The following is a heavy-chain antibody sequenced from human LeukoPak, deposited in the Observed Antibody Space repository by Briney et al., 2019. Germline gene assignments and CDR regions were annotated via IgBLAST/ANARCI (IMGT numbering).Heavy chain of an antibody. V-gene: IGHV3-21*01. CDR3: AKCWSYLFDY. J-gene: IGHJ4*02. D-gene: IGHD1-26*01. CDR2: ISSSSSYI. Sequence: GXSLRLSCAASGFTFSSYSMNWVRQAPGKGLEWVSSISSSSSYIYYADSVKCRFTISRDNAKNSLYLQMNSLRAEDTAVYYCAKCWSYLFDYWGQGTLVTVSS. CDR1: GFTFSSYS.